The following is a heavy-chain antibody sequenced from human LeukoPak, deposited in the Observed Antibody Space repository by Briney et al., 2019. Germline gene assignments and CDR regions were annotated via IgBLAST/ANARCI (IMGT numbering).Heavy chain of an antibody. Sequence: GGSLRLSCAASGFTFSSYSMTWVRQAPGKGLEWVPYITSSSSYIYDADSVKGRFTISRDNAKNSLYLQMHSLRAEDTAMYYCARVSSSGWYDCWGQGTLVTVSS. CDR3: ARVSSSGWYDC. CDR2: ITSSSSYI. J-gene: IGHJ5*01. CDR1: GFTFSSYS. V-gene: IGHV3-21*01. D-gene: IGHD6-25*01.